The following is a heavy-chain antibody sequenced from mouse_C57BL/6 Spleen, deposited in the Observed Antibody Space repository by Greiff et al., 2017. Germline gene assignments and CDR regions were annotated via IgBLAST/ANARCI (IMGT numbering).Heavy chain of an antibody. CDR1: GFTFSDYG. CDR3: ARSDYGSSPDY. Sequence: EVKVEESGGGLVKPGGSLKLSCAASGFTFSDYGMHWVRQAPEKGLEWVAYISSGSSTIYYADTVKGRFTISRDNAKNTLFLQMTSLRSEDTAMYYCARSDYGSSPDYWGQGTTLTVSS. V-gene: IGHV5-17*01. J-gene: IGHJ2*01. CDR2: ISSGSSTI. D-gene: IGHD1-1*01.